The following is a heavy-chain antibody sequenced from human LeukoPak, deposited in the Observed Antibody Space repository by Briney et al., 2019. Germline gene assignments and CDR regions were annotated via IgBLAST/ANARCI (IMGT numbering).Heavy chain of an antibody. CDR3: ARASRGYCSGGSCYPSNI. CDR2: INPNSGGT. D-gene: IGHD2-15*01. CDR1: GYTFTGYY. V-gene: IGHV1-2*02. Sequence: GASVKVSCKASGYTFTGYYMHWVRQAPGQGLEWMGWINPNSGGTNYAQKFQGRVTMTRDTSISTAYMELSRLRSEDTAVYYCARASRGYCSGGSCYPSNIWGQGTMVTVSS. J-gene: IGHJ3*02.